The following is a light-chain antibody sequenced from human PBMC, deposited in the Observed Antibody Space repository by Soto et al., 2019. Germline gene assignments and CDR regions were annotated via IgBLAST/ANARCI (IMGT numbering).Light chain of an antibody. Sequence: QSVLTQPPSVSAAPGQKVTISCSGSIPNIGSYYVCWYQQLPGTAPRLLIYDDNKRPSGIPDRFSGSKSGTSATLGITGLQTGDEADYYCGTWDGSLSSGVFGGGTKLTVL. V-gene: IGLV1-51*01. CDR2: DDN. CDR3: GTWDGSLSSGV. CDR1: IPNIGSYY. J-gene: IGLJ2*01.